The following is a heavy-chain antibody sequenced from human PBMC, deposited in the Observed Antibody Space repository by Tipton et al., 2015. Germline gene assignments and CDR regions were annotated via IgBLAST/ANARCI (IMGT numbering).Heavy chain of an antibody. CDR2: MNPNSGNT. D-gene: IGHD4-17*01. V-gene: IGHV1-8*01. CDR1: GYTFTNYD. Sequence: QVQLVQSGAEVKKSGASVKVSCKASGYTFTNYDIHWVRQATGQGLEWMGWMNPNSGNTGYAQNFQGRVTMTRSTSISTAYMELSSLRSEDTAVYYCARGYSVTTYLSYYYYGMDVWGQGTTVTVSS. J-gene: IGHJ6*02. CDR3: ARGYSVTTYLSYYYYGMDV.